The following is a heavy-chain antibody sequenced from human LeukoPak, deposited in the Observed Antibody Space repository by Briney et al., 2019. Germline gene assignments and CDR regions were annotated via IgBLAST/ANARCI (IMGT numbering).Heavy chain of an antibody. V-gene: IGHV3-53*01. D-gene: IGHD3-3*01. Sequence: GRSLRLSCAASGFTVSSNYMTWVRQAPGKGLDWVSVIYSGGSTHYADSVKGRFIISRDNSKNTLYLQMNSLRAEDTAVYYCARGVQWSGYYAFDIWGQGTKVTVSS. CDR3: ARGVQWSGYYAFDI. CDR2: IYSGGST. J-gene: IGHJ3*02. CDR1: GFTVSSNY.